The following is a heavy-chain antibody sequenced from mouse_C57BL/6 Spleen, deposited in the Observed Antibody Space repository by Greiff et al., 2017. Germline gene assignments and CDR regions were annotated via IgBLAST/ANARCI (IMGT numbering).Heavy chain of an antibody. CDR2: IYPGGGYT. Sequence: QVQLQQSGAELVRPGTSVKMSCKASGYTFTNYWIGWAKQRPGHGLEWIGDIYPGGGYTNYNEKFKGKATLTADKSSSTAYMQFSSLTSEDSAIYYCARREDGSNYVAWFAYWGQGTLVTVSA. D-gene: IGHD2-5*01. J-gene: IGHJ3*01. CDR1: GYTFTNYW. V-gene: IGHV1-63*01. CDR3: ARREDGSNYVAWFAY.